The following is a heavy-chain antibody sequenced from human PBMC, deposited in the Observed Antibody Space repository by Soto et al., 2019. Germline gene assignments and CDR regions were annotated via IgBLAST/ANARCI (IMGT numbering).Heavy chain of an antibody. D-gene: IGHD4-17*01. CDR2: IFWNDDK. J-gene: IGHJ5*02. CDR1: GFSLSTSAVG. Sequence: QITLKESGPTLVKPTQTLTLTCTISGFSLSTSAVGVGWIRQPPGKALEWLAVIFWNDDKRYSPSLKSRLTITKDSSKNQVVLTMTNLDPVDTGTYYCARRRGATATGGAFDPWGQGTLVTVSS. V-gene: IGHV2-5*01. CDR3: ARRRGATATGGAFDP.